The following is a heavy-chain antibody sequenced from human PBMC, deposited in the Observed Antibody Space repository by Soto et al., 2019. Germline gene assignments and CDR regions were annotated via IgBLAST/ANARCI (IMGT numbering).Heavy chain of an antibody. CDR3: AKDRNGYPTDFDY. D-gene: IGHD1-1*01. CDR2: ISSSSSTI. J-gene: IGHJ4*02. Sequence: PGGSLRLSCAASGFTFSSYSMNWVRQAPGKGLEWVSYISSSSSTIYYADSVKGRFTISRDNAKNSLYLQMNSLRAEDMSLYYCAKDRNGYPTDFDYWGQGTLVTVSS. V-gene: IGHV3-48*01. CDR1: GFTFSSYS.